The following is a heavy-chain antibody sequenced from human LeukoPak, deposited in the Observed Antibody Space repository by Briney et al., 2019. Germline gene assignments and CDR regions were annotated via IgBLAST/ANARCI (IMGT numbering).Heavy chain of an antibody. CDR1: GYTFTSYY. CDR2: INPSGGST. CDR3: ARGGIAAAGIPLNWFDP. V-gene: IGHV1-46*01. Sequence: ASVKVSCKASGYTFTSYYMHWVRQAPGQGLVWRGIINPSGGSTSYAQKFQGRVTMTRDTSTSTVYMELSSLRSEDTAVYYCARGGIAAAGIPLNWFDPWGQGTLVTVSS. D-gene: IGHD6-13*01. J-gene: IGHJ5*02.